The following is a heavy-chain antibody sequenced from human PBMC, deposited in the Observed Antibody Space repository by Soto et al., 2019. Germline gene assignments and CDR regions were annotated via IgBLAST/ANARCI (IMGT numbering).Heavy chain of an antibody. CDR2: ISSSGSHR. V-gene: IGHV3-48*03. J-gene: IGHJ4*02. D-gene: IGHD6-19*01. CDR3: ARAGYSSGWVDY. Sequence: EVQLVESGGGLVQPGGSLRLSCAASGFTFSRYEMKWVRQAPGKGLEWVSYISSSGSHRFYADSVKGRFTISRDNDKNLLYVQLNSLRAEDTAMYYCARAGYSSGWVDYWGQGTLVTVSS. CDR1: GFTFSRYE.